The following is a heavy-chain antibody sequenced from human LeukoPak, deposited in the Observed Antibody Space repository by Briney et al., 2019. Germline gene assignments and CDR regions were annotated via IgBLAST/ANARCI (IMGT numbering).Heavy chain of an antibody. Sequence: SESLSLTCDVYGGSYSGYYWSWVRHPPGKGLEWIGEIHHSGSTNYNPSLKGRVPISGDPTQNQFSLKLSSVTAADTAVYHCARAGRVWYYYGSGSYYPFDYWGQGTLGTVSS. CDR2: IHHSGST. J-gene: IGHJ4*02. V-gene: IGHV4-34*01. D-gene: IGHD3-10*01. CDR3: ARAGRVWYYYGSGSYYPFDY. CDR1: GGSYSGYY.